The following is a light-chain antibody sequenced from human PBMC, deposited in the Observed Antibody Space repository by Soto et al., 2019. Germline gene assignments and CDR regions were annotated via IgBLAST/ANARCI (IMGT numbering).Light chain of an antibody. CDR2: EVT. J-gene: IGLJ2*01. Sequence: QSALTQPPSASGSPGQSVTISCTGTSSDIGAYNYVSWYQQHPGKAPKFMILEVTKRPSGVPDRFSGSKSGNTASLTVSGLQAEDEADYYCFSFAGSTVLFGGGTKVTVL. CDR3: FSFAGSTVL. V-gene: IGLV2-8*01. CDR1: SSDIGAYNY.